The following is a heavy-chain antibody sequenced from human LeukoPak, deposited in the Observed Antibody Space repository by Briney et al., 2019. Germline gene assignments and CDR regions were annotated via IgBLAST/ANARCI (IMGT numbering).Heavy chain of an antibody. D-gene: IGHD3-22*01. CDR1: GFTFSSYG. Sequence: GGSLRLSCAASGFTFSSYGMHWVRQAPGKGLEWVAVIWYDGSNKYYADSVKGRFTISRDNSKNTLYLQMNSLGAEDTAVYYCAKDRRKGDSSGYYPPHFDYWGQGTLVTVSS. V-gene: IGHV3-33*06. CDR2: IWYDGSNK. J-gene: IGHJ4*02. CDR3: AKDRRKGDSSGYYPPHFDY.